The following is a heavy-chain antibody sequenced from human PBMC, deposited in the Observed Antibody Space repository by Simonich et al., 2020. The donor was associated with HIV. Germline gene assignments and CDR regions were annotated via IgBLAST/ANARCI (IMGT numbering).Heavy chain of an antibody. CDR3: ARVGVTPYYYYGMDV. CDR2: INPDNGNK. D-gene: IGHD4-4*01. CDR1: GSTFTNYA. Sequence: QVQLVQSVAELKNPGASVKVSCKASGSTFTNYAMHWVRQAPGQRLEWMGWINPDNGNKKYSQKVQGRGTITRDTSASTAYMELSSLRTEDTAVYYCARVGVTPYYYYGMDVWGQGTKVTVSS. V-gene: IGHV1-3*01. J-gene: IGHJ6*02.